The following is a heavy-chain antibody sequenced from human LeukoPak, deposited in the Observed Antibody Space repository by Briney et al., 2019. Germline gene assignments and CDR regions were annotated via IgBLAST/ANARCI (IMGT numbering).Heavy chain of an antibody. V-gene: IGHV1-8*01. Sequence: ASVKVSCKASGYTFTSYDIHWVRQATGQGLEWLGRMNPNNGNTGDAQKFQGRVTMTRDPSISTAYMELSSLRSEDTGVYFCARALAGTAELDVWGKGTTVTVSS. D-gene: IGHD1-1*01. J-gene: IGHJ6*04. CDR2: MNPNNGNT. CDR1: GYTFTSYD. CDR3: ARALAGTAELDV.